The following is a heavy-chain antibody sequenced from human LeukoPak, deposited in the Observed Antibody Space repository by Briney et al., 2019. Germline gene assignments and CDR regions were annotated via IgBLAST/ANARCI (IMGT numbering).Heavy chain of an antibody. V-gene: IGHV1-2*02. Sequence: ASVKVSCKASGYTFTGYYMHWVRQAPGQGLEWMGWINPNSGGTNYVQKFQGRVTMTRDTSISTAYMELSRLRSDDTAVYYCARSSTYLSPYYYMDVWGKGTTVTVSS. D-gene: IGHD2-21*01. CDR2: INPNSGGT. J-gene: IGHJ6*03. CDR3: ARSSTYLSPYYYMDV. CDR1: GYTFTGYY.